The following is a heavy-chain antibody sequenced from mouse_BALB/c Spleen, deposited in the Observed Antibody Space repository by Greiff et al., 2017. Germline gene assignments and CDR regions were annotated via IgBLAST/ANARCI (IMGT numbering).Heavy chain of an antibody. CDR3: ARETLTY. CDR1: GFTFSDYY. Sequence: EVQRVESGGGLVKPGGSLKLSCAASGFTFSDYYMYWVRQTPEKRLEWVATISDGGSYTYYPDSVKGRFTISRDNAKNNLYLQMSSLKSEDTAMYYCARETLTYWGQGTLVTVSA. V-gene: IGHV5-4*02. J-gene: IGHJ3*01. CDR2: ISDGGSYT.